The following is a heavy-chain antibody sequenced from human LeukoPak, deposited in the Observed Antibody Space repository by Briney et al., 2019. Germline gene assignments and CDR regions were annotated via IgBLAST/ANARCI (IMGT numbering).Heavy chain of an antibody. V-gene: IGHV1-18*01. Sequence: ASVKVSCKASGYTFTSYGISWVRQAPGQGLEWMGWISAYNGNTNYAQKLQGRVTMTTDTSTSTAYMELRSLRSDDTAMYYCARRYSSGYYYVFDYWGQGTLVTVSS. CDR3: ARRYSSGYYYVFDY. D-gene: IGHD3-22*01. CDR1: GYTFTSYG. J-gene: IGHJ4*02. CDR2: ISAYNGNT.